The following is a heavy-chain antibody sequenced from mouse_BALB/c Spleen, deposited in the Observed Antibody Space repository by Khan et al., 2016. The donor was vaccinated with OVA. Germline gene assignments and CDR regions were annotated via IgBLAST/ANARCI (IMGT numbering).Heavy chain of an antibody. J-gene: IGHJ2*01. CDR2: ISYSGNT. V-gene: IGHV3-2*02. CDR3: AGIYGGDFDY. Sequence: EVQLVESGPGLVKPSQSLSLTCTVTGYSITSDYAWNWIRQLPGNKLEWMGYISYSGNTKYNPSLKSRISITRDTSKNQFFLQLNSVTTEDTATYYGAGIYGGDFDYWGQGTTLTVSS. D-gene: IGHD1-1*01. CDR1: GYSITSDYA.